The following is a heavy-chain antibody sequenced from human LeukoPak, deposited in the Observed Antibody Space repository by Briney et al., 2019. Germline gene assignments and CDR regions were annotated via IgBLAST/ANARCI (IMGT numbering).Heavy chain of an antibody. CDR3: ARGVCSGGSCYSEWYY. V-gene: IGHV4-34*01. D-gene: IGHD2-15*01. J-gene: IGHJ4*02. CDR2: INDSGST. CDR1: GGSFSGYY. Sequence: SETLSLTCAVYGGSFSGYYWSWIRQPPGKGLEWIGEINDSGSTNYNPSLKSRVTISVDTSKNQLSLKLSSVSAADTAVYYCARGVCSGGSCYSEWYYWGQGTLVTVSS.